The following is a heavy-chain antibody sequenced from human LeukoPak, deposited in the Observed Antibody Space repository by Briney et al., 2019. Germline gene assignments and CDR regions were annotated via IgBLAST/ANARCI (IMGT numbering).Heavy chain of an antibody. CDR3: AKVRDSATVTGRFDN. V-gene: IGHV3-23*01. CDR1: GFTFSNYA. Sequence: GSLRLSCAASGFTFSNYALSWVRQAPGKGLEWVSGISGGGGSTYYADSVKGRFTISRDKSKNTLYLQMDSLRAEDTAVYYCAKVRDSATVTGRFDNWGQGTMVTVSS. CDR2: ISGGGGST. J-gene: IGHJ5*02. D-gene: IGHD4-17*01.